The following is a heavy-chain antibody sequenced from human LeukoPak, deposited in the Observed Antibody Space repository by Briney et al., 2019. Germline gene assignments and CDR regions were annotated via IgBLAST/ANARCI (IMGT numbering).Heavy chain of an antibody. CDR1: GFTFSSYD. CDR2: IYYDGSNI. Sequence: GRSLRLSCVASGFTFSSYDMHWVRQAPGKGLEWVAFIYYDGSNIYYADYVKGRFTISRDISKNTLYLQMDSLRAEDTAIYYCARDWKTNSFDYWGQGTLVTVSS. CDR3: ARDWKTNSFDY. D-gene: IGHD1-1*01. V-gene: IGHV3-33*01. J-gene: IGHJ4*02.